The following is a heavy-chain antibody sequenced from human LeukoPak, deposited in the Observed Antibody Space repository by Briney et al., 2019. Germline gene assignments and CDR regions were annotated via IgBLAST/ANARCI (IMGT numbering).Heavy chain of an antibody. CDR3: ARFGWVPPAHFDY. CDR2: INTDGTTT. D-gene: IGHD3-10*01. J-gene: IGHJ4*02. V-gene: IGHV3-74*01. CDR1: GFTLSNYW. Sequence: GGSLRLSCAASGFTLSNYWMHWVRQAPGKGLVWVSHINTDGTTTNHADSVKGRFTISRDTAKNTLYLQMNSLRAEDTAVYYCARFGWVPPAHFDYWGQGTLVTVSS.